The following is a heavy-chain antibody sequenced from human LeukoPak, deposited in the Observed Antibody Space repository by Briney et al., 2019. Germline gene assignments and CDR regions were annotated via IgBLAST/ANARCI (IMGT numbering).Heavy chain of an antibody. Sequence: SETLSLTCTVSGGSFSSSSYYWGWIRQPPGKGLEWLGSIYYSGSTYYNPSLKSRVTISVDTSKNQFSLKLSSVTAADTAVYYCARGAMGGSSWYGSWFDPWGQGTLVTVSS. D-gene: IGHD6-13*01. J-gene: IGHJ5*02. CDR1: GGSFSSSSYY. CDR2: IYYSGST. V-gene: IGHV4-39*01. CDR3: ARGAMGGSSWYGSWFDP.